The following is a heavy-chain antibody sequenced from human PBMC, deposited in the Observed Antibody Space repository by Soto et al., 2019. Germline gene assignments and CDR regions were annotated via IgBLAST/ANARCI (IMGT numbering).Heavy chain of an antibody. V-gene: IGHV5-51*01. D-gene: IGHD3-3*02. CDR2: IYPGDSDT. CDR1: GYSFTSYW. Sequence: GESLKISCKGSGYSFTSYWIGWVRQMPGKGLEWMGIIYPGDSDTRYSPSFQGQVTISADKSISTAYLQWSSLKASDTAMYYCAALTRDYYYGMDVWGQGTTVTVSS. J-gene: IGHJ6*02. CDR3: AALTRDYYYGMDV.